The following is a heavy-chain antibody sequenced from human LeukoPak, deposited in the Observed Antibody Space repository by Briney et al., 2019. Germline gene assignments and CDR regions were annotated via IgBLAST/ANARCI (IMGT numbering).Heavy chain of an antibody. CDR1: GFTFSNAW. J-gene: IGHJ4*02. CDR2: IKSKTDGGTT. CDR3: TTECPAVTTVVTSKDY. Sequence: GGSLRLSCAASGFTFSNAWMSWVRQARGKGLEWVGRIKSKTDGGTTDYAAPVKGRFTISRDDSKNTLYLQMNSLKTEDTAVYYCTTECPAVTTVVTSKDYRGQGTLVTVSS. D-gene: IGHD4-23*01. V-gene: IGHV3-15*01.